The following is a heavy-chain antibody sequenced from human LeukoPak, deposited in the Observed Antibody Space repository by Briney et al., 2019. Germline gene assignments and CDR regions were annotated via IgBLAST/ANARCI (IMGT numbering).Heavy chain of an antibody. CDR3: VRETAYSFDC. D-gene: IGHD1-14*01. CDR2: ISGSGTNI. J-gene: IGHJ4*02. Sequence: PGESLRLSCAASGFTFSGYSMTWVRQAPGKGLEWVSYISGSGTNIYNADSVKGRFTISRDNAKNSMYLQMNSLRDEDTAVYYCVRETAYSFDCWGQGTLVTVSS. V-gene: IGHV3-48*02. CDR1: GFTFSGYS.